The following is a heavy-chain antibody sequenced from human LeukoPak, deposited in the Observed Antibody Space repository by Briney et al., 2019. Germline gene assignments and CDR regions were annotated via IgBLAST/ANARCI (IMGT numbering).Heavy chain of an antibody. CDR3: ASPPQYSSSWYLLDY. CDR1: GYTFTGYY. V-gene: IGHV1-2*02. D-gene: IGHD6-13*01. CDR2: INPNSGGT. J-gene: IGHJ4*02. Sequence: ASVKVSCKASGYTFTGYYMHWVRQAPGRGLEWMGWINPNSGGTNYAQKFQGRVTMTRDTSISTAYMKLSRLRSDDTAVYYCASPPQYSSSWYLLDYWGQGTLVTVSS.